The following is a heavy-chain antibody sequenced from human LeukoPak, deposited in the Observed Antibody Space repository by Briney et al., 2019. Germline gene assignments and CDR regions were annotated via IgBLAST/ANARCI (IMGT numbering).Heavy chain of an antibody. Sequence: GGSLRLSCAASGFTFSSYAMSWVRQAPGKGLEWVSAISGSGGSTYYADSVKGRFTISRDNSKNTLYLQMNSLRAEDTAVYYCAKDWSPDYADYTLDWYFDLWGRGTLVTVSS. CDR1: GFTFSSYA. J-gene: IGHJ2*01. V-gene: IGHV3-23*01. CDR3: AKDWSPDYADYTLDWYFDL. D-gene: IGHD4-17*01. CDR2: ISGSGGST.